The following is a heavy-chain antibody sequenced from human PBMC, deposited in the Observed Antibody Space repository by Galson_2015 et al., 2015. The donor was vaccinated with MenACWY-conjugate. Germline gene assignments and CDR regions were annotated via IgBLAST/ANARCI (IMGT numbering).Heavy chain of an antibody. Sequence: SVKVSCKASGYTFTSFGISWVRQAPGQGLEWMGWISAYNGNTKYARNLQGRVTMTTDTFTSTAYMEVRSLRSDDTAVYYCVRDWGEWKLPPTQFYDYWGQGTLVTVSS. CDR1: GYTFTSFG. J-gene: IGHJ4*02. D-gene: IGHD1-26*01. CDR2: ISAYNGNT. CDR3: VRDWGEWKLPPTQFYDY. V-gene: IGHV1-18*01.